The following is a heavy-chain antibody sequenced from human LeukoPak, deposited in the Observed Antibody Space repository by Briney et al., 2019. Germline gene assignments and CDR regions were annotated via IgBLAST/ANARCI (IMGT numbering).Heavy chain of an antibody. CDR1: GFTFSNYN. Sequence: GGSLRLSCAASGFTFSNYNMNWVRQAPGKGLEWLSYISSSGAIIYYADSVKGRFTISRDNAQKSLYLQMNSLRDEDTAVYYCARGWYSTSWVFDYWGQGALVSVSS. CDR2: ISSSGAII. D-gene: IGHD6-13*01. CDR3: ARGWYSTSWVFDY. V-gene: IGHV3-48*02. J-gene: IGHJ4*02.